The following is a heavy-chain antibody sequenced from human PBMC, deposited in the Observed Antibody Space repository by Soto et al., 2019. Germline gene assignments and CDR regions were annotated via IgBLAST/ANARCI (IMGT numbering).Heavy chain of an antibody. CDR1: GGSISSADYY. CDR3: ARSYCGGDCGYNWFDP. Sequence: QVQLQESGPGLVKPSQTLSLTCTVSGGSISSADYYWSWIRQHPGKGLEWIGYIYYSGSTYYNPSLMSRVTISVDTSKNQFSLKLSSVTAADTAVYYCARSYCGGDCGYNWFDPWGQGTLVTVSS. J-gene: IGHJ5*02. V-gene: IGHV4-31*03. D-gene: IGHD2-21*02. CDR2: IYYSGST.